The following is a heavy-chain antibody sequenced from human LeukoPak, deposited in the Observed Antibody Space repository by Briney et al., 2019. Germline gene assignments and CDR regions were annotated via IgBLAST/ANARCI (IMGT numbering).Heavy chain of an antibody. CDR2: TYTSGDT. V-gene: IGHV4-4*07. J-gene: IGHJ4*02. Sequence: SETLSLTCTVSRASISDNYWSGSRQPAGKALEWIGRTYTSGDTNYNPSLKSRASVSVDTSKNQFYLSLRYVTAADTAVYYCTIGGASGSLAHWGPGTLVAVSS. CDR3: TIGGASGSLAH. D-gene: IGHD6-13*01. CDR1: RASISDNY.